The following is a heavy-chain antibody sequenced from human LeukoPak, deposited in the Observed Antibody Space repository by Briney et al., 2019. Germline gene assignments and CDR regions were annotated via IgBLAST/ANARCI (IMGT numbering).Heavy chain of an antibody. V-gene: IGHV3-48*01. J-gene: IGHJ4*02. CDR1: GFTFSSYS. CDR2: ISSSSSTI. D-gene: IGHD2-2*01. CDR3: AKIPQPAVEEDDY. Sequence: GSLRLSCAASGFTFSSYSMNWVRQAPGKGLEWVSYISSSSSTIYCADSVKGRFTISRDNAKNSLYLQMDSLRAEDTAVYYCAKIPQPAVEEDDYWGQGTLVTVSS.